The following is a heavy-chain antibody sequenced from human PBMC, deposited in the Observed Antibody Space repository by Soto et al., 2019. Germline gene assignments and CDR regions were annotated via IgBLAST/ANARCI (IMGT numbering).Heavy chain of an antibody. CDR2: ISPSGSP. CDR1: GGSVSSGGYS. D-gene: IGHD2-8*01. Sequence: NPSTPLSLTFSFSGGSVSSGGYSWSWIRQPPGKGLEWIGFISPSGSPDYNPSLKSRVTISVDRSKNQISLELSSVTAADTAVYYCTRGVLAWGPGTLVTVSS. J-gene: IGHJ4*02. V-gene: IGHV4-30-2*01. CDR3: TRGVLA.